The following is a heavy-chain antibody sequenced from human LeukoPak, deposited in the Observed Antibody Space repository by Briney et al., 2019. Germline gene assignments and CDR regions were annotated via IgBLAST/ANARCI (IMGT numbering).Heavy chain of an antibody. Sequence: PGGSLRLSCAASGFVFNSHGLTWVRQAPGKGLEWVSAISGSGGSTYYADSVKGRFTISRDNSKNTLYLQMNSLRAEDTAVYYCAKGDCSGGSCYPNFDYWGQGTLVTVSS. CDR1: GFVFNSHG. V-gene: IGHV3-23*01. CDR2: ISGSGGST. D-gene: IGHD2-15*01. J-gene: IGHJ4*02. CDR3: AKGDCSGGSCYPNFDY.